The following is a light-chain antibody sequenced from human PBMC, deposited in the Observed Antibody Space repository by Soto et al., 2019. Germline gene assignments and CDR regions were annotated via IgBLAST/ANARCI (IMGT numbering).Light chain of an antibody. CDR3: QQSYSAPLT. Sequence: DIQMTQSPSSLSASVGDRVTITCRASQSIINYLNWYQRKPGKAPKLLIYAASSLQSGVPSRLRGSGSGTDFTLTIISLQPEDFATFYCQQSYSAPLTFGGGTRVEIK. V-gene: IGKV1-39*01. CDR2: AAS. CDR1: QSIINY. J-gene: IGKJ4*01.